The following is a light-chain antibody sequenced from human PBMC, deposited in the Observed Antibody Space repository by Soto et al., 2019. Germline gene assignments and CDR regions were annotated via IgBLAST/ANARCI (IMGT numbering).Light chain of an antibody. CDR2: SND. J-gene: IGLJ3*02. Sequence: QSVLTQPPSASGTPGQRVTISCSGTYWNVGSNVVNWYQQVPGAPPKPVIYSNDRRRSGVPDRFCGSKSGASASLAISGLQTEDEADYYCAAWDDSLIALLFGGGTKLTVL. CDR3: AAWDDSLIALL. CDR1: YWNVGSNV. V-gene: IGLV1-44*01.